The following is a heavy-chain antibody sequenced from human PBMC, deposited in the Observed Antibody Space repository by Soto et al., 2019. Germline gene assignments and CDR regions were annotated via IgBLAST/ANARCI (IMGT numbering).Heavy chain of an antibody. J-gene: IGHJ4*02. D-gene: IGHD2-15*01. CDR1: GFTFSSYI. CDR3: ARDRIASGSYFDY. Sequence: GGSLRLSCAASGFTFSSYIMNWVRQSPGKGLEWVSSISSSSSYIYYADSVKGRFTISRDNAKNSLYLQMNSLRAEDTAVYYCARDRIASGSYFDYWGQGTLVTVSS. V-gene: IGHV3-21*01. CDR2: ISSSSSYI.